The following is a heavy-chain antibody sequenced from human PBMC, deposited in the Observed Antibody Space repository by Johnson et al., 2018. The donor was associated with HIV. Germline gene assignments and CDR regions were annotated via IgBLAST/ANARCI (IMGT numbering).Heavy chain of an antibody. CDR2: ISWNSGSI. J-gene: IGHJ3*02. Sequence: VQLVESGGGLVQRGGSLRLSCAASGFTFDDYAMHWVRQAPGTGLEWVSGISWNSGSIGYADSVTGRFTISRDNSKNTLYLQMTSLRAEDTAVYYCARPLGPPLWHDAFDIWGQGTMVTVSS. CDR1: GFTFDDYA. V-gene: IGHV3-9*01. CDR3: ARPLGPPLWHDAFDI. D-gene: IGHD3-16*01.